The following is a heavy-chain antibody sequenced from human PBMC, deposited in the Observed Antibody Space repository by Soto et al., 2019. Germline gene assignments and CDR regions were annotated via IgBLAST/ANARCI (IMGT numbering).Heavy chain of an antibody. CDR3: ARAGYSSSYSFYYGMDV. J-gene: IGHJ6*02. CDR2: IYSGGST. V-gene: IGHV3-53*01. CDR1: GFTVSSNY. D-gene: IGHD6-13*01. Sequence: PGGSLRLSCAASGFTVSSNYMSWVRQAPGKGLEWVSVIYSGGSTYYADSVKGRFTISRDNSKNTLYLQMNSLRAEDTAVYYCARAGYSSSYSFYYGMDVWGQGTTVTVSS.